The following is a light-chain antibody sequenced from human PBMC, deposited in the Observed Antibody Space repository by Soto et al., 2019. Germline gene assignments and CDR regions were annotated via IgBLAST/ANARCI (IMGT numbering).Light chain of an antibody. CDR3: SSYTSSGTWV. CDR2: EVR. Sequence: QSALTRPASVSGSPGQSTTISCSGTISDVGGNNYVSWYQHHPGKAPKVIIYEVRKWPSGVSNRFSGSKSGNTASLTISGLQAEDEADYYCSSYTSSGTWVFGGGTKLTVL. CDR1: ISDVGGNNY. J-gene: IGLJ3*02. V-gene: IGLV2-14*01.